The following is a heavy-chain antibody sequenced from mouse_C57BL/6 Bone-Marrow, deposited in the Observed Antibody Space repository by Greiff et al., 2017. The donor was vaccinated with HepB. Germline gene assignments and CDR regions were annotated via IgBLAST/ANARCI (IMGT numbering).Heavy chain of an antibody. CDR2: IYPYNGGT. D-gene: IGHD2-12*01. CDR1: GYTFTDYY. V-gene: IGHV1-19*01. Sequence: EVQLQQSGPVLVKPGASVKMSCKASGYTFTDYYMNWVKQSHGKSLEWIGVIYPYNGGTSYNQKFKGKATVTVDKSSSTAYMELNSLPSEDSAVYYCARYSYDGFDNGDQGTTITVSS. J-gene: IGHJ2*01. CDR3: ARYSYDGFDN.